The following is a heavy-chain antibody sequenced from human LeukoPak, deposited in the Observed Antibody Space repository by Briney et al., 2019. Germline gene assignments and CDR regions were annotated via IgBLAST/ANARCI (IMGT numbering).Heavy chain of an antibody. Sequence: SETLSLTCTVSGGSISSYYWSWIRQPAGKGLEWIGRIYTSGSTNYTPSLKSRVTVSVDTSKNQFSLKLSSVTAADTAVYYCARDLLGLMVQNGYAFDIWGQGTMVTVSS. CDR1: GGSISSYY. V-gene: IGHV4-4*07. CDR2: IYTSGST. CDR3: ARDLLGLMVQNGYAFDI. J-gene: IGHJ3*02. D-gene: IGHD3-10*01.